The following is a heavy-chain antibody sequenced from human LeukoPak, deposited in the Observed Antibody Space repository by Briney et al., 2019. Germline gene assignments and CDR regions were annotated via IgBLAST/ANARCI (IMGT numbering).Heavy chain of an antibody. D-gene: IGHD4-17*01. Sequence: PSETLSLTCTVSGGSISSYYWSWIRQPPGKGLEWIGYIHYSGSTNYNPSLKSRVTISVDTSKNQFSLKLSSVTAADTAVYYCASGNYGDYGLGYWGQGTLVTVSS. V-gene: IGHV4-59*01. CDR2: IHYSGST. CDR3: ASGNYGDYGLGY. CDR1: GGSISSYY. J-gene: IGHJ4*02.